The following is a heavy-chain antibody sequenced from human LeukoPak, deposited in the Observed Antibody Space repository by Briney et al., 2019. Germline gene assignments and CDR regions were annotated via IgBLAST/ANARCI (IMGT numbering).Heavy chain of an antibody. CDR1: GFTFSSYS. D-gene: IGHD1-26*01. CDR2: ISSSSSYI. J-gene: IGHJ4*02. CDR3: ARGELVGATKVVDY. V-gene: IGHV3-21*01. Sequence: GGSLRLSCAASGFTFSSYSMNWVRQAPGKGLEWVSSISSSSSYIYYADSVKGRFTISRDNAKNSLYLQMNSLRAEDTAVYYCARGELVGATKVVDYWGQGTLVTVSS.